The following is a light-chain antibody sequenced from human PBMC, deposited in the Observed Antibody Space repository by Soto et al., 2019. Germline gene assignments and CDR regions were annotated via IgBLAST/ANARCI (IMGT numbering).Light chain of an antibody. CDR3: QQAASFTIT. Sequence: DIQLTQSPSFLSASLGDRVTITCRSSQSISSWLAWYQQKRGKAPKIXIYKASSLESGVPSRFSGSGSGTESTLTISSLQPDDVETYYCQQAASFTITFGQGTRLEI. J-gene: IGKJ5*01. CDR2: KAS. V-gene: IGKV1-5*03. CDR1: QSISSW.